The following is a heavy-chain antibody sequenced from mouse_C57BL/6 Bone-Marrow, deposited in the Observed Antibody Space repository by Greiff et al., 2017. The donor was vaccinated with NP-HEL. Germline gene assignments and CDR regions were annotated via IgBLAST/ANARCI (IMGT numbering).Heavy chain of an antibody. CDR1: GYTFTSYW. CDR3: ASRIYYDYEGFAY. Sequence: VQLQQPGAELVKPGASVKLSCKASGYTFTSYWMQWVKQRPGQGLEWIGEIDPSDSYTNYNQKFKGKATLTVDTSSSTAYMQLSSLTSEDSAVYYCASRIYYDYEGFAYWGQGTLVTVSA. J-gene: IGHJ3*01. V-gene: IGHV1-50*01. D-gene: IGHD2-4*01. CDR2: IDPSDSYT.